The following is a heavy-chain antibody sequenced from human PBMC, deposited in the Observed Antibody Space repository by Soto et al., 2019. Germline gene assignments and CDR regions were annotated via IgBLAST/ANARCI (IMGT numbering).Heavy chain of an antibody. CDR3: AAANPGSEWLGGGFGNEYFQH. J-gene: IGHJ1*01. V-gene: IGHV3-30-3*01. D-gene: IGHD6-19*01. CDR2: ISYDGSNK. CDR1: GFTFSSYA. Sequence: QVQLVGSGGGVVQPGRSLRLSCAASGFTFSSYAMHWVRQAPGKGLEWVAVISYDGSNKYYADSVKGRFTISRDNSKNTLYLQMNSLRAEDTAVYYCAAANPGSEWLGGGFGNEYFQHWGQGTLVTVSS.